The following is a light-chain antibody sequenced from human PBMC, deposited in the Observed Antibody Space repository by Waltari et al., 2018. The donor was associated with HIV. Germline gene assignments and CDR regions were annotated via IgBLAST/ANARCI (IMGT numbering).Light chain of an antibody. CDR1: SGHTNYA. V-gene: IGLV4-69*01. J-gene: IGLJ2*01. CDR3: QTGGSGIGV. Sequence: QLGLTQSPSASASLGASVKLTCTLSSGHTNYAIAWHPQRPEKGPRFLMRLNSNGSHTQGDGIADRVSGASAGAERYLTISVLQSEDETDECCQTGGSGIGVVGGGTTLTVL. CDR2: LNSNGSH.